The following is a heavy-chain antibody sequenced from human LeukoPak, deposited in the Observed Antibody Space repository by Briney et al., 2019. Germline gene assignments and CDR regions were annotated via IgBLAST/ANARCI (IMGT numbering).Heavy chain of an antibody. CDR2: IIPIFGTA. D-gene: IGHD3-3*01. J-gene: IGHJ6*02. CDR1: GGTFSSYA. V-gene: IGHV1-69*13. CDR3: ARDLYDFWSGYRLLYGMAV. Sequence: GASVKVSCKASGGTFSSYAISWVRQAPGQGLEWMGGIIPIFGTANYAQKFQGRVTITADESTSTAYMELSSLRSEDTAVYYCARDLYDFWSGYRLLYGMAVWGQGTTVTVSS.